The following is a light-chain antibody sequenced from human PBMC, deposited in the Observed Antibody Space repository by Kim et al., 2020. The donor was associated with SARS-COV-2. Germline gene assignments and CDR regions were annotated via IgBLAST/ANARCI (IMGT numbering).Light chain of an antibody. CDR1: GAHVGTST. CDR2: SNN. V-gene: IGLV1-44*01. J-gene: IGLJ3*02. Sequence: RFTLACSESGAHVGTSTLTWYKVRPATAPKILIYSNNQRPSGVPDRFSVDNSGTSASLAISGLQSEDESDYYCATWDGSLNGFWVFGGGTQLTVL. CDR3: ATWDGSLNGFWV.